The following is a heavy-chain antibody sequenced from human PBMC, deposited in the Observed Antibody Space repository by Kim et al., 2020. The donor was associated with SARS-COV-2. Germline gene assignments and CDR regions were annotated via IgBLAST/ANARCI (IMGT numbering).Heavy chain of an antibody. J-gene: IGHJ6*02. CDR1: GFTFSSYE. V-gene: IGHV3-48*03. CDR2: ISSSGSTI. Sequence: GGSLRLSCAASGFTFSSYEMNWVRQAPGKGLEWVSYISSSGSTIYYADSVKGRFTISRDNAKNSLYLQMNSLRAEDTAVYYCARERIAVAGTNYYYYGMDVWGQGTTVTVSS. CDR3: ARERIAVAGTNYYYYGMDV. D-gene: IGHD6-19*01.